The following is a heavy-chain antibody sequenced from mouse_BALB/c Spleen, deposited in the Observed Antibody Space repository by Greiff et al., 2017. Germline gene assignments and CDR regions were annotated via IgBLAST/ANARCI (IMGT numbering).Heavy chain of an antibody. V-gene: IGHV7-3*02. CDR2: IRNKANGYTT. J-gene: IGHJ4*01. CDR3: ARDGWPRAMDY. CDR1: GFTFTDYY. Sequence: EVKLVESGGGLVQPGGSLRLSCATSGFTFTDYYMSWVRQPPGKALEWLGFIRNKANGYTTEYSASVKGRFTISRDNSQSILYLQMNTLRAEDSATYYCARDGWPRAMDYWGQGTSVTVSS. D-gene: IGHD1-1*02.